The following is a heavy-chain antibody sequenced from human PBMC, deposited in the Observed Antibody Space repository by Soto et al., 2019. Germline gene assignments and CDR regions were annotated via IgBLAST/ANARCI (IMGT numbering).Heavy chain of an antibody. CDR1: GGSFSAYY. D-gene: IGHD3-22*01. J-gene: IGHJ4*02. CDR2: INHSGGT. CDR3: ARGSVDTVDSSGFYEC. V-gene: IGHV4-34*01. Sequence: SETLSLTCAVYGGSFSAYYWSWIRQPPGKGLEWIGEINHSGGTSYNPSLKSRVTISVDTSKSQFSLKLTSVTAADRAVYYCARGSVDTVDSSGFYECWGQGTPVTVSS.